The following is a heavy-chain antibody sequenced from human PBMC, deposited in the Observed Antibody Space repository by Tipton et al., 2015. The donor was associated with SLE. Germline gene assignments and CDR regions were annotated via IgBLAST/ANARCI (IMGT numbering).Heavy chain of an antibody. CDR2: IIPIFGTA. D-gene: IGHD3-3*01. CDR3: ARGNDFWSGYYYYYMDV. Sequence: QLVQSGAEVKKPGSSVKASCKASGGTFSSYAISWVRQAPGQGLEWMGGIIPIFGTANYAQKFQGRVTITADKSTSTAYMELSSLRSEDTAVYYCARGNDFWSGYYYYYMDVWGKGTTVTVSS. CDR1: GGTFSSYA. V-gene: IGHV1-69*06. J-gene: IGHJ6*03.